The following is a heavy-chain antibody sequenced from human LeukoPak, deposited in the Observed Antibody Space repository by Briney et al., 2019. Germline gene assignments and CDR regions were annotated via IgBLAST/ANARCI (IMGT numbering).Heavy chain of an antibody. J-gene: IGHJ4*02. V-gene: IGHV3-21*01. CDR3: AKDLGVDY. D-gene: IGHD7-27*01. CDR1: EFTFSSYT. CDR2: ISSNNNYI. Sequence: GGSLRLSCAASEFTFSSYTMNWVRQAPGKGLEWVSSISSNNNYIYYADSVKGRFTISRDNSKNTLYLQMNSLRAEDTAVYYCAKDLGVDYWGQGTLVTVSS.